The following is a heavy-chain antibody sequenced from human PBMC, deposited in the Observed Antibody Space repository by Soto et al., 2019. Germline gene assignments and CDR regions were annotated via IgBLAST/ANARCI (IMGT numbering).Heavy chain of an antibody. V-gene: IGHV4-34*01. J-gene: IGHJ1*01. CDR3: ARGQRYFDWLLPAEYFQH. CDR2: INHSGST. D-gene: IGHD3-9*01. Sequence: QVQLQQWGAGLLKPSETLSLTCAVYGGSFSGYYWSWIRQPPGKGLEWIGEINHSGSTNYNPSLKSRVTISVDTSKTQFSLKLSSVTAADTAVYYCARGQRYFDWLLPAEYFQHWGQGTLVTVSS. CDR1: GGSFSGYY.